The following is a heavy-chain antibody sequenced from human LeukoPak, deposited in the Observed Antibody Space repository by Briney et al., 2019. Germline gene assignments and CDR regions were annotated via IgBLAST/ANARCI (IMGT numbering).Heavy chain of an antibody. CDR2: INPSSGGT. D-gene: IGHD6-6*01. CDR1: GYTFTGYY. J-gene: IGHJ6*03. CDR3: ARGPYSSSSNYYYYYMDV. V-gene: IGHV1-2*02. Sequence: ASVKVSCKASGYTFTGYYMHWVRQAPGQGLEWMGWINPSSGGTNYAQKFQGRVTMTRDTSINTAYMELSRLRSDDTAVYYCARGPYSSSSNYYYYYMDVWGKGTTVTVSS.